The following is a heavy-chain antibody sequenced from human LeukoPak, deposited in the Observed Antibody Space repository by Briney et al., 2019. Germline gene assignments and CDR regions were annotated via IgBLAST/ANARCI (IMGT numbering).Heavy chain of an antibody. J-gene: IGHJ4*02. V-gene: IGHV4-39*01. CDR3: ARRLMGAGSGSYYSFFDY. CDR2: IYYSGST. CDR1: GGSISSSSYY. Sequence: PSETLSLTCTVSGGSISSSSYYWGWIRQPPGKGVEWIGSIYYSGSTYYNPSVKSRVTISEDKSKNQFTMKLSSVTAADTAVYYCARRLMGAGSGSYYSFFDYWGQGTLVTVSS. D-gene: IGHD3-10*01.